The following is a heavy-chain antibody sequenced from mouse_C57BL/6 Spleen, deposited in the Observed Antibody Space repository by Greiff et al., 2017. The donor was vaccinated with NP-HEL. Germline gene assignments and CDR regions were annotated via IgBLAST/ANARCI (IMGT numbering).Heavy chain of an antibody. CDR1: GFSLTSYG. V-gene: IGHV2-2*01. CDR2: IWSGGST. D-gene: IGHD2-5*01. J-gene: IGHJ2*01. CDR3: ARGIVTTIFDY. Sequence: QVQLKESGPGLVQPSQRLSITCTVSGFSLTSYGVHWVRQSPGKGLEWLGVIWSGGSTDYNAAFISRLSISKDNSKSHVFFNMNSLQTDDTAIYYCARGIVTTIFDYWGQGTTLTVSS.